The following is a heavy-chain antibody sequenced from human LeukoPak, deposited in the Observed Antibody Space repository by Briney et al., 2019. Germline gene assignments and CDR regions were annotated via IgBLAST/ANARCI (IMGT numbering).Heavy chain of an antibody. CDR3: AREDGYSYGYYPH. D-gene: IGHD5-18*01. CDR2: INPNSGGT. Sequence: ASVKVSCKASGYTFTGYYMHWVRQAPGQGLEWMGWINPNSGGTNYAQKFQGRVTMTRDTSISTAYMELSRLRSDDTAVYYCAREDGYSYGYYPHWGQGTLVTVSS. CDR1: GYTFTGYY. V-gene: IGHV1-2*02. J-gene: IGHJ4*02.